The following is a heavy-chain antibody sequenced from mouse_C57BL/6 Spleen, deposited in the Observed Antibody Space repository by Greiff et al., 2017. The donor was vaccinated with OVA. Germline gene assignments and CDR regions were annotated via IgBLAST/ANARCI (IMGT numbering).Heavy chain of an antibody. J-gene: IGHJ2*01. D-gene: IGHD2-12*01. CDR3: ARPYEDLFDY. CDR1: GFTFSSYG. Sequence: EVKLMESGGDLVKPGGSLKLSCAASGFTFSSYGMSWVRQTPDKRLEWVATISSGGSYTYYPDSVKGRFTISRDNAKNTLYLQMSSLKSEDTAMYYCARPYEDLFDYWGQGTTLTVSS. V-gene: IGHV5-6*01. CDR2: ISSGGSYT.